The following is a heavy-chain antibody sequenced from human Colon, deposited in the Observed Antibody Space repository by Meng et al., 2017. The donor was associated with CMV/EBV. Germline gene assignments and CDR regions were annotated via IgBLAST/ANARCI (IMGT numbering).Heavy chain of an antibody. V-gene: IGHV1-8*01. D-gene: IGHD1-26*01. CDR2: MNPYTGDT. J-gene: IGHJ4*02. CDR3: ARGPRGGTELLDH. Sequence: ASVKVSCKASGYNFISYDIIWVRQGPGQGLEWMGWMNPYTGDTDYAQKFHGRITVTRDTSINTVYMELTSLRFDDSAVYFCARGPRGGTELLDHWGQGTQVTVSS. CDR1: GYNFISYD.